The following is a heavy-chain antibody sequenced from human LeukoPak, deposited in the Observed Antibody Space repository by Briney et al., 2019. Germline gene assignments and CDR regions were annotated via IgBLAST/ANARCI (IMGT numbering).Heavy chain of an antibody. Sequence: PGGSLRLSCAASGFTFSTYGMHWVRQAPGKGLEWLSYISSSGTTIYYADSVKGRLTISRDNAKTSLYLQMNSLRVEDTAMYYCARVSGYSGSPYYHYMDVWGKGTTVTISS. CDR1: GFTFSTYG. CDR2: ISSSGTTI. CDR3: ARVSGYSGSPYYHYMDV. V-gene: IGHV3-48*04. J-gene: IGHJ6*03. D-gene: IGHD1-26*01.